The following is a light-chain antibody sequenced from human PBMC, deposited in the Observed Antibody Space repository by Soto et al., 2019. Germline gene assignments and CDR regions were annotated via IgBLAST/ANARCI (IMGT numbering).Light chain of an antibody. CDR1: QGISNY. Sequence: DIQMTQSRSSLSASVGDRVTITCRASQGISNYLAWYQQKPGKVPKLLIYAASTLQSGVPSRFSGSGSGTDFTLTISSLQPEDVATYYCQKYNSAPHLVTFGGGTKVEIK. CDR2: AAS. CDR3: QKYNSAPHLVT. V-gene: IGKV1-27*01. J-gene: IGKJ4*01.